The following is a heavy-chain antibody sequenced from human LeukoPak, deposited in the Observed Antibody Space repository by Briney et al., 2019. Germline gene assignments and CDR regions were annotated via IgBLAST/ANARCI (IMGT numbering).Heavy chain of an antibody. CDR3: ARVSSTTSYDY. J-gene: IGHJ4*02. CDR2: MYYSGST. D-gene: IGHD1-14*01. V-gene: IGHV4-39*07. CDR1: GGSISSTRYY. Sequence: SETLSLTCTVSGGSISSTRYYWGWIRQPPGKGLEWIGSMYYSGSTYYNPSLKSRVTISVDTSKNQFSLKLSSVTAADTAIYYCARVSSTTSYDYWGQGTLVTVSS.